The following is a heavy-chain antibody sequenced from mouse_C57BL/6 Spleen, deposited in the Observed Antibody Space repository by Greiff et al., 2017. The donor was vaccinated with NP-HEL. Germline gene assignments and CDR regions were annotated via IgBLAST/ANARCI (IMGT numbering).Heavy chain of an antibody. Sequence: QVQLQQPGAELVKPGASVKLSCKASGYTFTSYWMQWVKQRPGQGLEWIGEIDPSDSYTNYNQKFKGKATLTVDTSSSTAYMQLSSLTSEDAAFYYCASLYYGSSFYAMDYWGQGTSVTVSS. V-gene: IGHV1-50*01. CDR1: GYTFTSYW. J-gene: IGHJ4*01. CDR2: IDPSDSYT. CDR3: ASLYYGSSFYAMDY. D-gene: IGHD1-1*01.